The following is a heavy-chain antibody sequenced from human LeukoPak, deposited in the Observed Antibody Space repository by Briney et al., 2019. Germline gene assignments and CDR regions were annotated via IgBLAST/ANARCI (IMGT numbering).Heavy chain of an antibody. J-gene: IGHJ2*01. CDR2: IYCGGGNTK. V-gene: IGHV3-33*03. Sequence: GTPLRLSCVASGLPFTNYGFHWVRQAPGKGLEWVAFIYCGGGNTKYYAESLKDRFTISRDDSKNTVYLQMNSLRVEDTAVYYCAVIRVPGVVWHFDLWGRGTLVTVSS. CDR1: GLPFTNYG. CDR3: AVIRVPGVVWHFDL. D-gene: IGHD2-2*01.